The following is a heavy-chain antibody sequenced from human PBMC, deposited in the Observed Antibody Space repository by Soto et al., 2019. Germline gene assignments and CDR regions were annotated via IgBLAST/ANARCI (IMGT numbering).Heavy chain of an antibody. Sequence: QVQLQESGPRLVKPSQTLSLTCTVSGVSITRGGFYWGWIRQHPGKGLKWIASIYYTVETFLNPYLDSRLSISTDTSNNQFSLKLTSVTAADTALYYCARSLVGAQSPTDYWGQGILVTVSS. J-gene: IGHJ4*02. CDR1: GVSITRGGFY. CDR2: IYYTVET. CDR3: ARSLVGAQSPTDY. V-gene: IGHV4-31*03. D-gene: IGHD1-26*01.